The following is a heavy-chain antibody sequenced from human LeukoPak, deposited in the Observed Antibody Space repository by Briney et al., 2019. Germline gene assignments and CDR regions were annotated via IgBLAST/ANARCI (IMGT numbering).Heavy chain of an antibody. CDR3: AKNSPSGSGTYYDIYYYNGMDV. CDR1: GFTFSSYE. D-gene: IGHD3-10*01. CDR2: ISSSSSYI. J-gene: IGHJ6*02. Sequence: PGGSLRLSCAASGFTFSSYEMNWVRQAPGKGLEWVSSISSSSSYIYYADSVKGRFTISRDNAKNSLYLQMNSLRAEDTAVYYCAKNSPSGSGTYYDIYYYNGMDVWGQGTTVTVSS. V-gene: IGHV3-21*01.